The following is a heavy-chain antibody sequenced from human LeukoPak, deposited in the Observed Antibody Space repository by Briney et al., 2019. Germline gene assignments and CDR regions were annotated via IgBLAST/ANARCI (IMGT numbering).Heavy chain of an antibody. CDR3: ARQQAGHSGSHPLDY. CDR2: IYYSGST. CDR1: GGSISSYY. D-gene: IGHD1-26*01. V-gene: IGHV4-59*01. Sequence: SETLSLTCTVSGGSISSYYWSWIRQPPGKGLEWIGYIYYSGSTNYNPSLKSRVTISVDTSKNQFSLKLSSVTAADTAVYYCARQQAGHSGSHPLDYWGQGTLVTVSS. J-gene: IGHJ4*02.